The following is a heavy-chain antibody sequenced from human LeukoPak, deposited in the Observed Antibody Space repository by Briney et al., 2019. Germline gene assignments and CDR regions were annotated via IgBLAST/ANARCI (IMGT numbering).Heavy chain of an antibody. CDR3: ARRITMIVGAFDI. V-gene: IGHV1-69*05. Sequence: GSSAKVSCKASGGTFSSYAISWVRQAPGQGLEWMGGIIPIFGTANYAQKFQGRVTITTDESTSTAYMELSSLRSEDTAVYYCARRITMIVGAFDIWGQGTMVTVSS. CDR1: GGTFSSYA. CDR2: IIPIFGTA. D-gene: IGHD3-22*01. J-gene: IGHJ3*02.